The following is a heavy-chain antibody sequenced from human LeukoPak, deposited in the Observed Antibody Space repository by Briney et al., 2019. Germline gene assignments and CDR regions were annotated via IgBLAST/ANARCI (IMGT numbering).Heavy chain of an antibody. CDR1: GGSISGYY. CDR2: INHSGST. CDR3: ARGPVGYSSSWYQRDWFDP. V-gene: IGHV4-34*01. J-gene: IGHJ5*02. D-gene: IGHD6-13*01. Sequence: SETLSLTCTVSGGSISGYYWSWIRQPPGKGLEWIGEINHSGSTNYNPSLKSRVTISVDTSKNQFSLKLSSVTAADTAVYYCARGPVGYSSSWYQRDWFDPWGQGTLVTVSS.